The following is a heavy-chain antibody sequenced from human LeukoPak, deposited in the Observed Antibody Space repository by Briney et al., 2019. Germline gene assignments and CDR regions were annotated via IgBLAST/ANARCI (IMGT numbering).Heavy chain of an antibody. CDR3: ARGQYDYVWGSYLFDI. CDR2: IIPILGIA. V-gene: IGHV1-69*04. D-gene: IGHD3-16*02. Sequence: EASVKVSCKASGGTFSSYAISWVRQAPGQGLEWMGRIIPILGIANYAQKFQGRVTITADKSTSTAYMELSSLRSEDTAVYYCARGQYDYVWGSYLFDIWGQGTMATVSS. CDR1: GGTFSSYA. J-gene: IGHJ3*02.